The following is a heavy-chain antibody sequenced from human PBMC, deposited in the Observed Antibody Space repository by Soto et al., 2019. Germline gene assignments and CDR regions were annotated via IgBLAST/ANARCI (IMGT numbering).Heavy chain of an antibody. Sequence: QVQLQESGPGLVQPSETLSLTCTVSGGSVSSGSYYWSWIRQPPGKGLEWIGYIYYSGNTNHNPSLKRRGTISVDTSKNQFSLKLSSVTAADTAVSYCARGAAGTFDWFDPWGQGTLVTVSS. J-gene: IGHJ5*02. D-gene: IGHD6-13*01. CDR2: IYYSGNT. CDR3: ARGAAGTFDWFDP. CDR1: GGSVSSGSYY. V-gene: IGHV4-61*01.